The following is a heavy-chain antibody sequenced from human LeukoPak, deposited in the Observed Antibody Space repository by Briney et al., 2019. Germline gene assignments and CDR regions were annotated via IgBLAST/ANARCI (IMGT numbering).Heavy chain of an antibody. CDR2: IYSGGST. Sequence: PGGSLRLSCAASGFTVSSNYMSWVRQAPGKGLEWVSVIYSGGSTYYADSVKGRFTISRDNSKNTLYLQMNSLRAEDTAVYYCARDRGGGYSQDDAFDIWGQGTMVTVSS. J-gene: IGHJ3*02. CDR3: ARDRGGGYSQDDAFDI. CDR1: GFTVSSNY. V-gene: IGHV3-66*01. D-gene: IGHD3-22*01.